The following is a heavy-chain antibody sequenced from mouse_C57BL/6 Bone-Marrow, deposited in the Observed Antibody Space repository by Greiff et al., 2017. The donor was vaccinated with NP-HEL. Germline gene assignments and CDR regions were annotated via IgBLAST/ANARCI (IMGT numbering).Heavy chain of an antibody. V-gene: IGHV1-81*01. J-gene: IGHJ2*01. D-gene: IGHD3-2*02. Sequence: VQLQESGAELARPGASVKLSCKASGYTFTSYGISWVKQRTGQGLEWIGEIYPRSGTTYYNEKFKGKATLTADKSSSTAYMELRSLTSEDSAVYFSARDDSSVYFFDYWGQGTTLTVS. CDR2: IYPRSGTT. CDR1: GYTFTSYG. CDR3: ARDDSSVYFFDY.